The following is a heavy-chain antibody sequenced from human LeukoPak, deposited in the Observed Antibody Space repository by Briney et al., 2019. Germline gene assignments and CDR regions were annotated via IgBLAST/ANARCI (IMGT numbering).Heavy chain of an antibody. CDR2: INTNNGNT. Sequence: ASVKVSCKTSGYTFTSYDISWVRQAPGQGPEWLGWINTNNGNTHYAQSLQDRVTLTTDTSTSTAYMELRSLRSDDTAVYYCARSGLQLKFDWFDPWGQGTLVTVSS. CDR3: ARSGLQLKFDWFDP. D-gene: IGHD5-24*01. CDR1: GYTFTSYD. J-gene: IGHJ5*02. V-gene: IGHV1-18*01.